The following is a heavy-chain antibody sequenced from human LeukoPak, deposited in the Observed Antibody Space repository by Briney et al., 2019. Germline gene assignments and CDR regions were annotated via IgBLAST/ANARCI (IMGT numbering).Heavy chain of an antibody. Sequence: GRSLRLSCAASGFTFSSYGMHWVRQAPGKGPEWVAVIWYDGSNKYYADSVKGRFTISRDNSKNTLYLQMNSLRAEDTAVYYCARDSGWGSGSYFDYWGQGTLVTVSS. CDR3: ARDSGWGSGSYFDY. V-gene: IGHV3-33*01. D-gene: IGHD2-15*01. CDR2: IWYDGSNK. CDR1: GFTFSSYG. J-gene: IGHJ4*03.